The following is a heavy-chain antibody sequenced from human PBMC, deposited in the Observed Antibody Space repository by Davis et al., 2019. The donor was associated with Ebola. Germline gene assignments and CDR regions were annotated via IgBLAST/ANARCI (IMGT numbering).Heavy chain of an antibody. CDR2: LNPNSGNT. CDR1: GYTFSSYD. V-gene: IGHV1-8*01. CDR3: ARVVVLDYYYGMDV. D-gene: IGHD2-15*01. Sequence: ASVKVSCKASGYTFSSYDIIWVRQATGHGLEWMGWLNPNSGNTGYARKLQGRVTMIRNTSISTASMELSSLRSEDTAVYYCARVVVLDYYYGMDVWGQGTTVTVSS. J-gene: IGHJ6*02.